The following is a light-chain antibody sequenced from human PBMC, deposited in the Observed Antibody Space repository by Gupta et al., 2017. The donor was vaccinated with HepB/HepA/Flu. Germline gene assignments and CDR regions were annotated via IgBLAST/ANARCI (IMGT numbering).Light chain of an antibody. CDR2: DNN. CDR3: RPWYSSRGVGV. J-gene: IGLJ3*02. Sequence: QSALTQSPSVSAAPGQKVTISCSGSSSNIGNNYVSWYQKFPGTAPKLLIYDNNKRPSGIPDRFSGSRSGTSATLDITGLQTEDEADYYCRPWYSSRGVGVFGGGTKLTVL. CDR1: SSNIGNNY. V-gene: IGLV1-51*01.